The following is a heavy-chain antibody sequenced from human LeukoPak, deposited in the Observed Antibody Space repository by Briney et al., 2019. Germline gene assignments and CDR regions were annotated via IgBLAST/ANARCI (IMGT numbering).Heavy chain of an antibody. V-gene: IGHV4-4*02. J-gene: IGHJ4*02. D-gene: IGHD5-24*01. CDR1: GGSVSSSNW. CDR2: IYHSGST. CDR3: ASATGWLQLGLDY. Sequence: SETLSLTCAVSGGSVSSSNWWSWVRQPPGKGLEWIGEIYHSGSTNYNPSLKSRVTISVDKSKNQFSLKLSSVTAADTAVYYCASATGWLQLGLDYWGQGTLVTVSS.